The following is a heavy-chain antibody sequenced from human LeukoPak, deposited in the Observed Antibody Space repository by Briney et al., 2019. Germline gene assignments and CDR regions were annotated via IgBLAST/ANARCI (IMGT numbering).Heavy chain of an antibody. Sequence: SETLSLTCTVSGGSISGYYWSWIRQPAGKGLEWIGHVDTSGRTNYNSSLMSRVTMSVDTSKNQFSLRLTSVTAADTAVYYCARHWGHSVAQFGRYYWFDPWGQGTLVTVSS. CDR3: ARHWGHSVAQFGRYYWFDP. CDR2: VDTSGRT. D-gene: IGHD2-15*01. CDR1: GGSISGYY. J-gene: IGHJ5*02. V-gene: IGHV4-4*07.